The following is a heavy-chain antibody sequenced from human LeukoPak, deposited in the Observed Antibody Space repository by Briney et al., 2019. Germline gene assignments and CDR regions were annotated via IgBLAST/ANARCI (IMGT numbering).Heavy chain of an antibody. Sequence: EASVRVSCKASGGTFNSYAISWVRQAPGQGLEWMGRIIPILGIANYAQKFQGRVTITADKSTSTAYMELSSLRSEDTAVYYCARVGYSYGSYIDYWGQGTLVTVSS. J-gene: IGHJ4*02. D-gene: IGHD5-18*01. CDR1: GGTFNSYA. CDR3: ARVGYSYGSYIDY. CDR2: IIPILGIA. V-gene: IGHV1-69*04.